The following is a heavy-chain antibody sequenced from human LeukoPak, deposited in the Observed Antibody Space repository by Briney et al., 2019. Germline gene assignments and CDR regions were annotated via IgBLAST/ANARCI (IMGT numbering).Heavy chain of an antibody. J-gene: IGHJ5*02. Sequence: SETLSLTCTVSGGSISSSSYYWGWIRQPPGKGLEWIGSIYYSGSTYNNPSLKSRVTISVDTSKNQFSLKLSSVTAADTAVYYCARDFLLWFGELLSVWFDPWGQGTLVTVSS. CDR2: IYYSGST. V-gene: IGHV4-39*07. D-gene: IGHD3-10*01. CDR1: GGSISSSSYY. CDR3: ARDFLLWFGELLSVWFDP.